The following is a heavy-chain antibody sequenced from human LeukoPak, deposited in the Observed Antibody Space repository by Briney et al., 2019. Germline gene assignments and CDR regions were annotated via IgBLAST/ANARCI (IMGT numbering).Heavy chain of an antibody. CDR3: ARGTGLKAFDI. Sequence: ASVKVSCKASGYTFTSYAMHWVRQAPGQGLEWMGIINPSGGSTIYAQKFQGRVTMTRDTSTSTVYMELSSLRSEDTAVYYCARGTGLKAFDIWGQGTMVTVSS. V-gene: IGHV1-46*01. D-gene: IGHD3-10*01. CDR2: INPSGGST. CDR1: GYTFTSYA. J-gene: IGHJ3*02.